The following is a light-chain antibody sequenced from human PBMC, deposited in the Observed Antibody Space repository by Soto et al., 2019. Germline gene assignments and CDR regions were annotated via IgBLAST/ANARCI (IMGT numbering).Light chain of an antibody. CDR1: SSNIGAGYD. Sequence: QLVLTQPPSVSGAPGQRVTISCTASSSNIGAGYDVHWYQQLPGTAPKLLIYGNSNRPSGVPDRFSGSKSGTSASLAITGLQAEDEADYYCQSYDSSLRGVVFGGGTKLTVL. CDR2: GNS. CDR3: QSYDSSLRGVV. J-gene: IGLJ2*01. V-gene: IGLV1-40*01.